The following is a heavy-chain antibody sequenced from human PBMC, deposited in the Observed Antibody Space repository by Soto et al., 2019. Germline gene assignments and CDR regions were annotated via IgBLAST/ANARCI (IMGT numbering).Heavy chain of an antibody. CDR1: GYSFTSYW. CDR2: IYPGDSDT. Sequence: PGESLKISCKASGYSFTSYWIAGVRQLPGKGLEWMGIIYPGDSDTKYSPSFQGQVIISADKSIRTAYLQWSSLKASDTAMYFCARTSWNDGYYYHGMDVWGQGTTVTVSS. V-gene: IGHV5-51*01. D-gene: IGHD1-1*01. J-gene: IGHJ6*02. CDR3: ARTSWNDGYYYHGMDV.